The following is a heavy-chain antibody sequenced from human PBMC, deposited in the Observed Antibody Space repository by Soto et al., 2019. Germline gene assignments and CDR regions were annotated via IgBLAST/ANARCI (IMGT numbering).Heavy chain of an antibody. Sequence: QVQLVQSGAEVKKPGSSVKVSCKASGGTFSRYTISWVRQAPGQGLEWMGRIIPMLAMANYAQKFQGRVTITADQSTSTAYMELSSLRSEDTAVYYCARELGVAVTGTGPVWFDPWGQGTLVTVSS. CDR3: ARELGVAVTGTGPVWFDP. CDR2: IIPMLAMA. J-gene: IGHJ5*02. D-gene: IGHD6-19*01. CDR1: GGTFSRYT. V-gene: IGHV1-69*08.